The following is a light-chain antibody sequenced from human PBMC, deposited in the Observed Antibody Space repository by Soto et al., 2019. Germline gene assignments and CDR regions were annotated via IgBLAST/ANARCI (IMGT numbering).Light chain of an antibody. J-gene: IGLJ2*01. CDR2: GVS. CDR3: SSYKTSSTVVV. CDR1: SSDIGGYNY. V-gene: IGLV2-14*01. Sequence: QSALTQPASVSGSPGQSITISCTGTSSDIGGYNYGSWYQQYPGKAPKLMIFGVSDRPSGVSNRFSGSKSGTTASLTISGLQAEDEADYYCSSYKTSSTVVVFGGGTKLTVL.